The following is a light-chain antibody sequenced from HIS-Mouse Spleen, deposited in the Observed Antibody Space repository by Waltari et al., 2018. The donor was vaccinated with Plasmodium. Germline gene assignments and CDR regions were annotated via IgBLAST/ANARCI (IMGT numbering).Light chain of an antibody. CDR1: ALPKKY. CDR2: EDS. Sequence: SYELTQPPSVSVSPGQTARITCSGDALPKKYAYWYQQKSGQAPVLVIYEDSKRTSGILERFSGSSSGTMATLTISGAQVEDEADYYCYSTDSSGNHRVFGGGTKLTVL. V-gene: IGLV3-10*01. CDR3: YSTDSSGNHRV. J-gene: IGLJ3*02.